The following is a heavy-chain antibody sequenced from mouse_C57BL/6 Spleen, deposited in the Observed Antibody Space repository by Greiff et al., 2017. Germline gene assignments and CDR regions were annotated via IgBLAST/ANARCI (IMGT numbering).Heavy chain of an antibody. CDR2: IYPGSGST. CDR3: ARSPRDYYGSSYGAMDY. D-gene: IGHD1-1*01. Sequence: VQLQQPGAELVKPGASVKMSCKASGYTFTSYWITWVKQRPGQGLEWIGDIYPGSGSTNYNEKFKSKATLTVDTSSSTAYMQLSSLTSEDSAVYYCARSPRDYYGSSYGAMDYWGQGTSVTVSS. CDR1: GYTFTSYW. V-gene: IGHV1-55*01. J-gene: IGHJ4*01.